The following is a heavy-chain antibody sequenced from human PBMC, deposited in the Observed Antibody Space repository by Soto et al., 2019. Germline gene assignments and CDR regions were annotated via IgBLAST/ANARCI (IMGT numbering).Heavy chain of an antibody. J-gene: IGHJ3*01. V-gene: IGHV1-18*01. D-gene: IGHD1-26*01. Sequence: QVQLVQSGAEVKKPGASVRVSCKTSGYTFINYGITWVRQAPGQGLEWMGWLSAYNGDTSSSEKLQDRFTMTTDTSTNTVYMDLRSLTSADTAVYYCARWSAIVGGAEALDVWGQGTMVIVPS. CDR2: LSAYNGDT. CDR1: GYTFINYG. CDR3: ARWSAIVGGAEALDV.